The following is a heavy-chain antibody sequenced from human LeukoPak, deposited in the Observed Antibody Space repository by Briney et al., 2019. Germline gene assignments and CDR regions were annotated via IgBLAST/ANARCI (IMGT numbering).Heavy chain of an antibody. J-gene: IGHJ4*02. D-gene: IGHD4-23*01. CDR1: GGSISSGDYY. CDR2: IYYSGST. CDR3: ANSANYGASSGYFDY. V-gene: IGHV4-30-4*01. Sequence: SQTLSLTCTVSGGSISSGDYYWSWIRQPPGKGLEWIGYIYYSGSTYYNPSLKSRVTISVDTSKNQFSLKLTSVTAADTAVYYCANSANYGASSGYFDYWGQGTLVTVSS.